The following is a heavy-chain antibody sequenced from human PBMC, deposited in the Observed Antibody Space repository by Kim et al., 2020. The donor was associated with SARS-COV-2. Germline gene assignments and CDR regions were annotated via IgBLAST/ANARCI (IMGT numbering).Heavy chain of an antibody. Sequence: SETLSLICTVSGGSISSYYWSWIRQPPGKGLEWIGYIYYSGSTNYNPSLKSRVTISVDTSKNQFSLKLSSVTAADTAVYYCARDSSSWYWDYYYGMDVWGQGTTVTVSS. CDR2: IYYSGST. V-gene: IGHV4-59*01. J-gene: IGHJ6*02. CDR3: ARDSSSWYWDYYYGMDV. D-gene: IGHD6-13*01. CDR1: GGSISSYY.